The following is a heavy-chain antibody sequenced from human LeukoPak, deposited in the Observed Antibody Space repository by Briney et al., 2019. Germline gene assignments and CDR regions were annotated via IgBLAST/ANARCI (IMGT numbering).Heavy chain of an antibody. CDR1: GGSISSYY. CDR3: ARDYYYGSGDAFDI. V-gene: IGHV4-59*01. CDR2: IYYSGST. Sequence: ASETLSLTCTVSGGSISSYYWSWIRQPPGKGLEWIGYIYYSGSTNYNPSLKSRVTISVDTSKNQFSLTLSSVTAADTAVYYCARDYYYGSGDAFDIWGQGTMVTVSS. D-gene: IGHD3-10*01. J-gene: IGHJ3*02.